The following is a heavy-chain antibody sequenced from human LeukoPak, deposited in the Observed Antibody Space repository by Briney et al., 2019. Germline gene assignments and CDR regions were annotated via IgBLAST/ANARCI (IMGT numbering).Heavy chain of an antibody. CDR1: GYTFSVYY. Sequence: ASVKVSCKASGYTFSVYYMHWVRQAPGQGLEWMGWINPNSGGTNYAQKFQGRVTMTRDTSISTVYMELSRLRPDDTAVYYCARVGCSGGNCYSIHWFDPWGQGTLVTVSS. CDR2: INPNSGGT. V-gene: IGHV1-2*02. CDR3: ARVGCSGGNCYSIHWFDP. D-gene: IGHD2-15*01. J-gene: IGHJ5*02.